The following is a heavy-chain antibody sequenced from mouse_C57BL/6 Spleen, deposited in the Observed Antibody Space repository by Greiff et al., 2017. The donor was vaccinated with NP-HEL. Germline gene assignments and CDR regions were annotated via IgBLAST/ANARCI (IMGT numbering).Heavy chain of an antibody. CDR1: GYSFTDYN. Sequence: EVQLQQSGPELVKPGASVKISCKASGYSFTDYNMNWVKQSNGKSLEWIGVINPNYGTTSYNQKFKGKSTLTVDLSSSTAYMQINSLTSEDSAVYYGARAPRDSSGYPSLFAYWGQGTLVTVSA. CDR3: ARAPRDSSGYPSLFAY. CDR2: INPNYGTT. V-gene: IGHV1-39*01. D-gene: IGHD3-2*01. J-gene: IGHJ3*01.